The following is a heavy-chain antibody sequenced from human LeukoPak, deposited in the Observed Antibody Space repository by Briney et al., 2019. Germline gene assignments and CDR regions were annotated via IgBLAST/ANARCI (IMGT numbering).Heavy chain of an antibody. CDR3: ARDGSGLWFDP. V-gene: IGHV4-61*02. J-gene: IGHJ5*02. Sequence: HSQTLSLTCTVSGGSINSGNYYWSWIRQPAGKGPEWIGRIDTSGTTSYNPSLKSRVTISVDTSKNQFSLKLRSVTAADTAVYYCARDGSGLWFDPWGQGTLVTVSS. CDR1: GGSINSGNYY. CDR2: IDTSGTT.